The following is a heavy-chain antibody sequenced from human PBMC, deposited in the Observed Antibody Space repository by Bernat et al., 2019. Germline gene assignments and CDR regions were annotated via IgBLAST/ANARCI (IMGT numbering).Heavy chain of an antibody. V-gene: IGHV3-7*03. CDR1: EFTFNSCW. J-gene: IGHJ4*02. CDR3: ASQGYNGTAYRPLHY. Sequence: EVQLVESGGDLVQPGGSLRLSCAASEFTFNSCWMSWVRQAPGKGLEWVANIKQDGSQNYYVDSVRGRFTISRDNARKSLYLQMNSLRTEDTAMYYCASQGYNGTAYRPLHYWGQGTLVTVSS. D-gene: IGHD2/OR15-2a*01. CDR2: IKQDGSQN.